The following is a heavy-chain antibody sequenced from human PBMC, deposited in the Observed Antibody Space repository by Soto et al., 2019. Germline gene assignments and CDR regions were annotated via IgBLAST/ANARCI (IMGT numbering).Heavy chain of an antibody. CDR3: ARGLFGYEDGIYPSPDNWFVP. Sequence: SETLSLTCSVSGGSTNIGSHSWNWIRQAAGKGLEWSGFDYYSVTTYYNPALNSRVTISVDRAKSQFSLQLRAVTAADTAVYFCARGLFGYEDGIYPSPDNWFVPWTQGTLVTVCS. D-gene: IGHD2-2*01. CDR2: DYYSVTT. CDR1: GGSTNIGSHS. J-gene: IGHJ5*02. V-gene: IGHV4-30-2*01.